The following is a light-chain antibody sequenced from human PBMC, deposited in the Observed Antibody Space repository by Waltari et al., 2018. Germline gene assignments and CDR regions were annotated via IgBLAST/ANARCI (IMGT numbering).Light chain of an antibody. CDR2: HAS. J-gene: IGKJ4*01. V-gene: IGKV3-20*01. Sequence: EIVLTQSPGTLYLSTGKRATISCRASEYVFNSYLAWYQHKPGQAPRLPINHASVRATGVPDRFSGSGSGTVFTLTISRLEPEDFAVYYCQQYGTSTSLTFGGGTKVEIK. CDR1: EYVFNSY. CDR3: QQYGTSTSLT.